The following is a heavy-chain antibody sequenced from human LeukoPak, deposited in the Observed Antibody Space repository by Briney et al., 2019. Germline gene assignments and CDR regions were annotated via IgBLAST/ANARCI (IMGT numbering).Heavy chain of an antibody. V-gene: IGHV1-2*02. J-gene: IGHJ4*02. D-gene: IGHD4-17*01. CDR1: GYTFTGHY. CDR2: INPKNAAT. CDR3: ARDITPDSTVTTND. Sequence: ASVKVSCKASGYTFTGHYMHWVRQAPGQGLEWMGWINPKNAATNYAQKFQGRATMTRDTSSGTVYMELSSLSSDDTAVYYCARDITPDSTVTTNDWGQGTLDTVSS.